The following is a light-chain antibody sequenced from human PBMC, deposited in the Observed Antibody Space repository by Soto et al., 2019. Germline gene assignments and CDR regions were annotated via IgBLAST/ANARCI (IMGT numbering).Light chain of an antibody. CDR2: DVT. V-gene: IGLV2-14*03. J-gene: IGLJ3*02. CDR1: SSDVGGYDH. Sequence: QSALTQPASVSGSPGQSITISCTGTSSDVGGYDHVSWYQQHPGKAPKLIIYDVTVRPSGISPRFSGAKADHTASLAVSGLHPEVEADYYFSSYTNKDTLLFGGGTKLTVL. CDR3: SSYTNKDTLL.